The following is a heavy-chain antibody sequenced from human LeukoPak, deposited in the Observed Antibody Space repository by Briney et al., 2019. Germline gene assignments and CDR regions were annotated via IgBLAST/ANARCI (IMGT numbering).Heavy chain of an antibody. Sequence: GESLKISCKGSGYSFNTYWIGWVRQMPGKGLEWMGIIYPGDSDTRYSPSFQGQVTISADKSISTAYLQWSSLKASDTATYYCARQVTAFPHAFDIWGQGTMVTVSS. J-gene: IGHJ3*02. D-gene: IGHD2-21*02. CDR3: ARQVTAFPHAFDI. CDR1: GYSFNTYW. V-gene: IGHV5-51*01. CDR2: IYPGDSDT.